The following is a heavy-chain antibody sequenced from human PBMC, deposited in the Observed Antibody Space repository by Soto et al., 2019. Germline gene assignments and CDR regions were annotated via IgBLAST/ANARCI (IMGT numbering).Heavy chain of an antibody. D-gene: IGHD2-15*01. CDR1: GFTFSSYW. Sequence: VQLVESGGGLVQPGGSLRLSCAASGFTFSSYWMSWVRQAPGKGLEWVANIKQDGSEKYYVDSVKGRFTISRDNAKNSLYLQMNSLRAEDTAVYYCARVDIVVVVGATLADYWGQGTLVTVSS. V-gene: IGHV3-7*01. CDR3: ARVDIVVVVGATLADY. J-gene: IGHJ4*02. CDR2: IKQDGSEK.